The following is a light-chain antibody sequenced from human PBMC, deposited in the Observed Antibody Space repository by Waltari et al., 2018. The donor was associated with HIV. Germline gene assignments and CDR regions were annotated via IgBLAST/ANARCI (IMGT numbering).Light chain of an antibody. V-gene: IGKV3-15*01. J-gene: IGKJ1*01. CDR1: QSVSSN. Sequence: ENVMTQSPATLSASPGERATLSCRASQSVSSNLAWYQQKPGQAPRLLIYGAFTRATGIPARFSGSGSGTEFTLTISSLQSEDFAVYYCQHYNNWPWTFGQGTKVATK. CDR3: QHYNNWPWT. CDR2: GAF.